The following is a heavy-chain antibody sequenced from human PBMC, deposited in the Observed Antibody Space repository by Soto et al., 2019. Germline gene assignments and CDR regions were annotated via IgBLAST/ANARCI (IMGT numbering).Heavy chain of an antibody. Sequence: PGGSLRLSCAASGFTFTSYAMNWVRQAPVKGLEWVSAISGDGGSTYYADSVKGRFAISRDNSKNTVFLQMNSLRAEDTAVYYCTTVWDGHWGQGTPVTVSS. CDR1: GFTFTSYA. CDR2: ISGDGGST. V-gene: IGHV3-23*01. D-gene: IGHD1-26*01. CDR3: TTVWDGH. J-gene: IGHJ4*02.